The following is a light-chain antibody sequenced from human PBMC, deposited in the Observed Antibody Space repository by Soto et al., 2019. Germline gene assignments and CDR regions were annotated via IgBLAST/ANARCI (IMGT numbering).Light chain of an antibody. Sequence: QSVLTQPVSVSGSPGQSIAISCTGSSSDVGGYNYVSWYQQHSGKAPKLIIYDVTKRPSGVSDRFSGSKSGDTASLTISGLQAEDEADYYCSSYTSRTTVIFGGGTKLTVL. J-gene: IGLJ2*01. CDR2: DVT. CDR1: SSDVGGYNY. CDR3: SSYTSRTTVI. V-gene: IGLV2-14*01.